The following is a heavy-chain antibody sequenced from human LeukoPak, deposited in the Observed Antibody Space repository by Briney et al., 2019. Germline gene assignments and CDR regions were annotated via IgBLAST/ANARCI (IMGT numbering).Heavy chain of an antibody. CDR1: GYTFTGYY. CDR2: INPNSGGT. V-gene: IGHV1-2*06. Sequence: WASVKVSCKASGYTFTGYYMHWVRQAPGQGLEWMGRINPNSGGTNYAQKFQGRVTMTRDTSTSTVYMELSSLRSEDTAAYYCARVIAVAGVIDYWGQGTLVTVSS. CDR3: ARVIAVAGVIDY. D-gene: IGHD6-19*01. J-gene: IGHJ4*02.